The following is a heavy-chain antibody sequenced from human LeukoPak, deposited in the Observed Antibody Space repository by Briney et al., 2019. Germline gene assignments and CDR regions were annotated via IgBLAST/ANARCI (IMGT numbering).Heavy chain of an antibody. Sequence: SETLSLTCTISGGSVSDYYWSWIRQSPGKGLEWIGYIYYTGSTTYNPSLKSRVTMSADTSKSQFSLKLSSVTAADTAVYYCARDYDGFDYWGQGTLVTVSS. D-gene: IGHD5-12*01. CDR3: ARDYDGFDY. CDR2: IYYTGST. CDR1: GGSVSDYY. J-gene: IGHJ4*02. V-gene: IGHV4-59*02.